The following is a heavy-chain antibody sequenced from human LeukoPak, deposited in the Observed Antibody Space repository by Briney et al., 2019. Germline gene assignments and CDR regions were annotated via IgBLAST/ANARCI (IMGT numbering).Heavy chain of an antibody. J-gene: IGHJ4*02. V-gene: IGHV3-7*01. CDR3: ARDQGSLPSDS. CDR2: IRQDGNEK. CDR1: GFTFSGYW. D-gene: IGHD6-13*01. Sequence: PGGSLRLSCAASGFTFSGYWMSWVRQAPGKGLEWVANIRQDGNEKHYVDSVKGRFTISRGNAKNSLFLQMNSLRDEDTAIYYCARDQGSLPSDSWGQGTLVSVSS.